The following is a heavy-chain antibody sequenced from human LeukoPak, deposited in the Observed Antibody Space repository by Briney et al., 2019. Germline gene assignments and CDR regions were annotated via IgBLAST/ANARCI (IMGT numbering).Heavy chain of an antibody. D-gene: IGHD2-2*01. V-gene: IGHV1-18*01. CDR1: GYTXXSXG. CDR2: TXGKNXNQ. J-gene: IGHJ4*02. CDR3: ARDGTSTDDY. Sequence: ASVRVSCKTSGYTXXSXGINWXRXXXGQXXXXXXXTXGKNXNQXYGQKFQGRFTVTTDSSTSTAYMELRNLRFDDTAVYYCARDGTSTDDYWGQGTLVTVSS.